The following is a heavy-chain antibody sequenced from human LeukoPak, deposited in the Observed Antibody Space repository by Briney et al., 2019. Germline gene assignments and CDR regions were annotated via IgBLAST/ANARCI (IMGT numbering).Heavy chain of an antibody. J-gene: IGHJ4*02. V-gene: IGHV1-18*01. D-gene: IGHD3-22*01. Sequence: GASVKVSCKASGGTFSSYAISWVRQAPGQGLEWMGWISTYNRDTNYAQRLQGRITIITDTSTSTVYMELRSLGSDDTAVYYCARDPSNTSGHYPYFDYWGQGTLVTVSS. CDR1: GGTFSSYA. CDR3: ARDPSNTSGHYPYFDY. CDR2: ISTYNRDT.